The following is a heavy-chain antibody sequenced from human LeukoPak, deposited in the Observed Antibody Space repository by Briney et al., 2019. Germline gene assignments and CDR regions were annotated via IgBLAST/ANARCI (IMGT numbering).Heavy chain of an antibody. D-gene: IGHD6-6*01. J-gene: IGHJ4*02. CDR3: ARLGYSSSGFSDY. V-gene: IGHV4-34*01. Sequence: SETLSLTCAVYGGSFSGYYWSWIRQPPGKGLEWIGEINHSGSTNYNPSLKSRVTISVDTSKNQFSLKLSSVTAADTAVYYCARLGYSSSGFSDYWGQGTLVTVSS. CDR1: GGSFSGYY. CDR2: INHSGST.